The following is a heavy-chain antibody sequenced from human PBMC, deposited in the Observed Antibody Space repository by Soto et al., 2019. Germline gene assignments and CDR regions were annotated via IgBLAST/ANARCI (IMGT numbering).Heavy chain of an antibody. Sequence: PGGSLRLSCAASGFTFSSYAMHWVRQAPGKGLEWVAVISYDGSNKYYADSVKGRFTISRDNSKNTLYLQMNSLRAEDTAVYYCARATRYSGYGPFDYWGQGT. D-gene: IGHD5-12*01. J-gene: IGHJ4*02. V-gene: IGHV3-30-3*01. CDR1: GFTFSSYA. CDR3: ARATRYSGYGPFDY. CDR2: ISYDGSNK.